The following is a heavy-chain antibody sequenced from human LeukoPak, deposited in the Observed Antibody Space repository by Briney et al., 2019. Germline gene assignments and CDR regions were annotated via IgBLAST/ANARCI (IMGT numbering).Heavy chain of an antibody. CDR1: GFTFSSYW. CDR3: ARGGSDTAMAHDY. CDR2: INSDGSST. V-gene: IGHV3-74*01. Sequence: GGSLRLSCAASGFTFSSYWMHWVRQAPGKGLVWVSRINSDGSSTSYADSVKGRFTISRDDAKNTLYLQLNSLRAEDTAVYFCARGGSDTAMAHDYWGQGTLVTVSS. D-gene: IGHD5-18*01. J-gene: IGHJ4*02.